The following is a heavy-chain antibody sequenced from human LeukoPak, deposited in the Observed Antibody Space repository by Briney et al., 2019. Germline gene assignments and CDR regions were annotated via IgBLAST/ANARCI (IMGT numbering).Heavy chain of an antibody. CDR3: ATETVGRHYDY. CDR2: IGPTGTHT. D-gene: IGHD1-14*01. CDR1: GFTFSSCG. V-gene: IGHV3-21*01. Sequence: GGSLRLSCAASGFTFSSCGFNWVRQAPGKGLVWVSSIGPTGTHTYYADSVRGRFTISRDNAKNSMYLQMDSLRDEDTAVYYCATETVGRHYDYWGQGTLLTVSS. J-gene: IGHJ4*02.